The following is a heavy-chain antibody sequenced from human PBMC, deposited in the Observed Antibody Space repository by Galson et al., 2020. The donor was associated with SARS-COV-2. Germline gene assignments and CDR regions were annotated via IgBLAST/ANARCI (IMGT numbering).Heavy chain of an antibody. Sequence: GGSLRLSCAASGFTFSSYAMHWVRQAPGKGLEWVAVISYDGSNKYYADSVKGRFTISRDNSKNTLYLQMNSLRAEDTAVYYCARDWELSSPNFDYWGQGTLVTVSS. CDR1: GFTFSSYA. CDR3: ARDWELSSPNFDY. CDR2: ISYDGSNK. J-gene: IGHJ4*02. V-gene: IGHV3-30-3*01. D-gene: IGHD3-16*02.